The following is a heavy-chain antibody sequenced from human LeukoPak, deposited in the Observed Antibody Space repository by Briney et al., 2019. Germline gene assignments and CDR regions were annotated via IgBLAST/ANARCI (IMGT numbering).Heavy chain of an antibody. J-gene: IGHJ4*02. V-gene: IGHV1-2*06. Sequence: ASVKVSCKASGYTFTGYYMHWVRQAPGRGLEWMGRINPNSGGTNYAQKFQGRVTMTRDTSISTAYMELSRLRSDDTAVYYCATKASYDSSGYYYVSLDYWGQGTLVTVSS. CDR2: INPNSGGT. D-gene: IGHD3-22*01. CDR1: GYTFTGYY. CDR3: ATKASYDSSGYYYVSLDY.